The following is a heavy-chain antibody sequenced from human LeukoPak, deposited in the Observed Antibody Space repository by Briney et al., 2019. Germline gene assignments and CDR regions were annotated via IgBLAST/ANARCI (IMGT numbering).Heavy chain of an antibody. Sequence: APVKVSCKASGYTFTSYDINWVRQATGQGLEWMGWMNPNSGNTGYAQKFQGRVTITRNTSISTAYMELSSLRSEDTAVYYCARRRGIAVAGTRRHWFDPWGQGTLVTVSS. D-gene: IGHD6-19*01. CDR1: GYTFTSYD. CDR3: ARRRGIAVAGTRRHWFDP. CDR2: MNPNSGNT. V-gene: IGHV1-8*03. J-gene: IGHJ5*02.